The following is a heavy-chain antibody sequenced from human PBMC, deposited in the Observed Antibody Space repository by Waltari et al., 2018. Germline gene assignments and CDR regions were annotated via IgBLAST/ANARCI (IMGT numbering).Heavy chain of an antibody. D-gene: IGHD6-13*01. J-gene: IGHJ3*02. CDR3: ARESSYAPDAFDI. CDR1: GGSISSYY. Sequence: QVQLQESGPGLVKPSETLSLTCTVSGGSISSYYWLWIRQPPGKGLEWIGYIYYSGSTNYNPSLKSRVTISVDTSKNQFSLKLSSVTAADTAVYYCARESSYAPDAFDIWGQGTMVTVSS. V-gene: IGHV4-59*01. CDR2: IYYSGST.